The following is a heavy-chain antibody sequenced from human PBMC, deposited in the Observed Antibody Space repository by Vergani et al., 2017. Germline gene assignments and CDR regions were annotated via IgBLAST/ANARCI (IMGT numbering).Heavy chain of an antibody. CDR2: IYYSGTT. Sequence: QLQLQESGPGLVKPSETVYLTCTVSGGSISSGSYYWGWVRQPPGKGLEWIGTIYYSGTTHYKPSLKSRVTISVDTSKNQLSLKLSSVTAADTAVYYCWCGAGEDFDYWGQGTLVTVSS. V-gene: IGHV4-39*01. D-gene: IGHD3-10*01. J-gene: IGHJ4*02. CDR1: GGSISSGSYY. CDR3: WCGAGEDFDY.